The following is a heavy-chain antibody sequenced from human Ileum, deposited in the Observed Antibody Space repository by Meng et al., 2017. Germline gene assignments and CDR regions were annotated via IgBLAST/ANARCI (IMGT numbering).Heavy chain of an antibody. J-gene: IGHJ4*02. Sequence: SETLSLTCTVSGYSISSCCYWGWLRQPPGKGLEWLGSICHSGGTFYNPYLKSRITISVDTYKNQFSLKLTSVNAADTAVYYCERVAHCSSSSCYVSMRYLDYWGQGTLVTVSS. D-gene: IGHD2-2*01. V-gene: IGHV4-38-2*02. CDR2: ICHSGGT. CDR3: ERVAHCSSSSCYVSMRYLDY. CDR1: GYSISSCCY.